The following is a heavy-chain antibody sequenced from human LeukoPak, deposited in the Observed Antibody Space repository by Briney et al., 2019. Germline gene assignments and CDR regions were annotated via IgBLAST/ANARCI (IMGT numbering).Heavy chain of an antibody. CDR3: VRGDYSSGWHLDF. CDR1: GYSISTGYY. Sequence: SETLSLTCTVSGYSISTGYYWDWIRQPPGKGLEWIGYIYYRGMTYFNPSLKSRVSISVDTSKNRFSLKLTSVTAADTAVYYCVRGDYSSGWHLDFWGQGTLVTVSS. J-gene: IGHJ4*02. CDR2: IYYRGMT. V-gene: IGHV4-38-2*02. D-gene: IGHD6-19*01.